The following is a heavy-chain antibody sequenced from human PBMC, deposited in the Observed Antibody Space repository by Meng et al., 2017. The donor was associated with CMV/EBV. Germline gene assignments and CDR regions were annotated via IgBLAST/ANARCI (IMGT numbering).Heavy chain of an antibody. CDR2: INPNSGGT. V-gene: IGHV1-2*02. Sequence: QVERVQLGAGVKKPGASVKVSCKASGYPFTGYYMHWVRQAPGQGLEWMGWINPNSGGTNYAQKFQGRVTMTRDTSISTAYMELSRLRSDDTAVYYCATYIGNYINWYFDLWGRGTLVTVSS. CDR3: ATYIGNYINWYFDL. D-gene: IGHD1-7*01. CDR1: GYPFTGYY. J-gene: IGHJ2*01.